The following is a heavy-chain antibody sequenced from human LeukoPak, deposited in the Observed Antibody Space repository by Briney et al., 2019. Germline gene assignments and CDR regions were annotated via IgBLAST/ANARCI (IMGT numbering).Heavy chain of an antibody. CDR2: ISYDGSNK. CDR3: ARQRGLSSGWYRDDFDY. J-gene: IGHJ4*02. D-gene: IGHD6-19*01. V-gene: IGHV3-30*03. CDR1: GFTFSSYS. Sequence: PGGSPRLSCAASGFTFSSYSMNWVRQAPGKGLEWVAVISYDGSNKYYADSVKGRFTTSRDNSKNTLYLQMNSLRAEDTAVYYCARQRGLSSGWYRDDFDYWGQGTLVTVSS.